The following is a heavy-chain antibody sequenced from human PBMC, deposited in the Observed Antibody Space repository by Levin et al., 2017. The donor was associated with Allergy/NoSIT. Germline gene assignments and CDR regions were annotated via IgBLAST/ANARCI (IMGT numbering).Heavy chain of an antibody. CDR3: ARRCSGGSCYYYYGIDV. CDR2: ISYDGNEK. CDR1: GFTFSSYA. D-gene: IGHD2-15*01. V-gene: IGHV3-30*04. J-gene: IGHJ6*02. Sequence: GSLRLSCAASGFTFSSYAMHWVRQAPGKGLEWVTIISYDGNEKYYADSVKGRFTISRDNSKNTLYLQMNSLRAEDTAVYYCARRCSGGSCYYYYGIDVWGQGTTVTVSS.